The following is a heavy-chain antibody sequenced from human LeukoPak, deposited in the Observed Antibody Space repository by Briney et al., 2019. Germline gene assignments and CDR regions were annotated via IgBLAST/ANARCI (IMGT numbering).Heavy chain of an antibody. V-gene: IGHV3-30*02. CDR2: AQFHGSDK. D-gene: IGHD3-10*02. CDR1: GFIFSSYG. Sequence: PGGSLRLSCAASGFIFSSYGMHWVRQAPGKGLEWVAFAQFHGSDKYYSDSVKGRFTISRDNSKNTLYLQMSSLRPEDTAVYYCAELGITMIGGVWGKGTTVTISS. J-gene: IGHJ6*04. CDR3: AELGITMIGGV.